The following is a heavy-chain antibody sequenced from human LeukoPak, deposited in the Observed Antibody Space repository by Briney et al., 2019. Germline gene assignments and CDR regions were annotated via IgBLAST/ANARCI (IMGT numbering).Heavy chain of an antibody. CDR3: ARTYCGGDCYEFPYYFDY. Sequence: ASVKVSCKASGGTFSSYAISWVRQAPGQGLEWMGGIIPIFGTANYAQKLQGRVTITADKSTSTAYMELSSLRSEDTAVYYCARTYCGGDCYEFPYYFDYWGQGTLVTVSS. V-gene: IGHV1-69*06. J-gene: IGHJ4*02. D-gene: IGHD2-21*02. CDR2: IIPIFGTA. CDR1: GGTFSSYA.